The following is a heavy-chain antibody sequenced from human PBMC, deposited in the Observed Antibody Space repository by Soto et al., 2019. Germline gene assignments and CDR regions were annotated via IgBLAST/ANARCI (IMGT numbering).Heavy chain of an antibody. J-gene: IGHJ5*02. D-gene: IGHD6-25*01. CDR1: GYTFTSYG. CDR2: ISDYNGNT. V-gene: IGHV1-18*01. CDR3: AGDLCGSVGGSAP. Sequence: GASVKVSCKASGYTFTSYGISWVRQAPGQGLEWMGWISDYNGNTNYAQKLLGIVTMTTDRSTSTAYMELRSLRSDDTAVYYSAGDLCGSVGGSAPWGKEPLDPVS.